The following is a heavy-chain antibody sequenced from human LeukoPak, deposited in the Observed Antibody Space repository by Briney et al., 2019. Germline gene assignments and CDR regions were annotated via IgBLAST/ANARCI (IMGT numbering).Heavy chain of an antibody. CDR3: ARDRAVVVPAAKTTYYYYGMDV. CDR2: IWYDGSNK. J-gene: IGHJ6*02. V-gene: IGHV3-33*01. Sequence: PGGSLRLSCAASGFTFSSYGMHWVRQAPGKGLEWVAVIWYDGSNKYYADSVKGRFTISRDNSKNTLYLQMNSLRAEDTAVYYCARDRAVVVPAAKTTYYYYGMDVWGQGTTVTVSS. D-gene: IGHD2-2*01. CDR1: GFTFSSYG.